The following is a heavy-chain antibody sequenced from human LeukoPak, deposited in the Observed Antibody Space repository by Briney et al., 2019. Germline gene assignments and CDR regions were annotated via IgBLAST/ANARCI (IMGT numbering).Heavy chain of an antibody. D-gene: IGHD1-1*01. Sequence: GGSLRLSCAASGFTFSSYGMHWVRQAPGKGLEWVAFIRYDGSNKYYADSVKGRFTISRDNSKNTLYLQMSSLRAEDTAVYYCAKIGTTGTPDAFDIWGQGTMVTVSS. J-gene: IGHJ3*02. CDR1: GFTFSSYG. CDR3: AKIGTTGTPDAFDI. CDR2: IRYDGSNK. V-gene: IGHV3-30*02.